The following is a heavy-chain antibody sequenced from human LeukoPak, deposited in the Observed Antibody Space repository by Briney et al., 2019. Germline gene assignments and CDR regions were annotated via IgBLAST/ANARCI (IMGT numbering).Heavy chain of an antibody. CDR2: MNPNSGNT. CDR1: GYTFTSYD. J-gene: IGHJ4*02. V-gene: IGHV1-8*01. CDR3: AKSRGYYDSSGYYLNYFDY. D-gene: IGHD3-22*01. Sequence: ASVKVSCKASGYTFTSYDINWVRQATGQGLEWMGWMNPNSGNTGYAQKFQGRVTMTRNTSISTAYMELSSLRSEDTAVYYCAKSRGYYDSSGYYLNYFDYWGQGTLVTVSS.